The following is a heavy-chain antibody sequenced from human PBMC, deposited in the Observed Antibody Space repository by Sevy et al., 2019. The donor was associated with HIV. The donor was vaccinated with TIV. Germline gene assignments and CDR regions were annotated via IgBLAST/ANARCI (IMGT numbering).Heavy chain of an antibody. CDR2: LDNSGDNT. CDR1: GFTFSAYT. D-gene: IGHD6-13*01. V-gene: IGHV3-23*01. Sequence: GGCLRLSCTTSGFTFSAYTMHWVRQAPGKGLEWVSTLDNSGDNTYNADSVKGRFTISRDSSKNTLYLQMDSLRAEDTAIYYCAKAGSSWNYFDYSGQGTLVTVSS. CDR3: AKAGSSWNYFDY. J-gene: IGHJ4*02.